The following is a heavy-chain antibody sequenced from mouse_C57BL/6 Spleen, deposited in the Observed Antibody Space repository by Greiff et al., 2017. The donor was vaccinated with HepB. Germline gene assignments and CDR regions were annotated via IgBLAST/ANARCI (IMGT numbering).Heavy chain of an antibody. CDR3: AKALITTRDYFDY. Sequence: VQLQQSGPELVKPGASVKISCKASGYAFSTSWMNWVKQRPGKGLEWIGRIYPGDGDTNYNGKFKGKATLTADKSSSTAYMQLSSLTSEDSAVYFCAKALITTRDYFDYWGQGTTLTVSS. J-gene: IGHJ2*01. D-gene: IGHD1-1*01. V-gene: IGHV1-82*01. CDR2: IYPGDGDT. CDR1: GYAFSTSW.